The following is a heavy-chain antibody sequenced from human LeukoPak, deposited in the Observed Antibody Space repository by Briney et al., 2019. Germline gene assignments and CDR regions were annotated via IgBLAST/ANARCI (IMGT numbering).Heavy chain of an antibody. Sequence: GGSLRLSCAASGFTFSSYAMSWVRQAPGKGLERVSGISGSGGSTYYADSVEGRFTISRDNSKNTLYLQMNSLRAEDTAVYYCARSGSFSPTYYFDYWGQGTLVTVSS. CDR2: ISGSGGST. CDR1: GFTFSSYA. V-gene: IGHV3-23*01. D-gene: IGHD1-26*01. J-gene: IGHJ4*02. CDR3: ARSGSFSPTYYFDY.